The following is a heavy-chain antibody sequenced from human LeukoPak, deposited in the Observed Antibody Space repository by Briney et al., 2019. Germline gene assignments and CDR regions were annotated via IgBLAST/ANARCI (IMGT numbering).Heavy chain of an antibody. D-gene: IGHD3-22*01. CDR1: GFTFSSYW. CDR2: INSDGSST. J-gene: IGHJ6*02. Sequence: GGSLRLSCAASGFTFSSYWMHWVRHAPGKGLVWVSRINSDGSSTSYADSVKGRFTISRDNAKNTLYLQMNSLRAEDTAAYYCARERFYYDSSGYPKSYGMDVWGQGTTVTVSS. CDR3: ARERFYYDSSGYPKSYGMDV. V-gene: IGHV3-74*01.